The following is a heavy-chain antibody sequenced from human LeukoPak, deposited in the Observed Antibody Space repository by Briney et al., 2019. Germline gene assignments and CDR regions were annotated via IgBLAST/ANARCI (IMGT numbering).Heavy chain of an antibody. J-gene: IGHJ3*02. CDR2: IYHSGST. V-gene: IGHV4-30-2*01. Sequence: PSETLSLTCAVSGGSISSGGYSWSWIRQPPGKGLEWIGYIYHSGSTYYNPSLKSRVTISVDTSKNQFSLKLSSVTAADTAVYYCARLVPYEDSSGYSAFDIWGQGTMVTVSS. CDR1: GGSISSGGYS. D-gene: IGHD3-22*01. CDR3: ARLVPYEDSSGYSAFDI.